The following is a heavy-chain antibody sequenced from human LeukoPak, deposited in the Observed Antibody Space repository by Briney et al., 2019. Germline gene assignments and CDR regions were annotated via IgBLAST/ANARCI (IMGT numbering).Heavy chain of an antibody. Sequence: SETLSLTCTVSGGSISSYYWSWIRQPPGKGLEWIGYIYYSGSTNYNPSLKSRVTISADTSKNQFSLKLSSVIAADTAVYYCARDHIDSAVGPWFDPWGQGTLVTVSS. CDR3: ARDHIDSAVGPWFDP. V-gene: IGHV4-59*01. CDR2: IYYSGST. J-gene: IGHJ5*02. D-gene: IGHD2-21*01. CDR1: GGSISSYY.